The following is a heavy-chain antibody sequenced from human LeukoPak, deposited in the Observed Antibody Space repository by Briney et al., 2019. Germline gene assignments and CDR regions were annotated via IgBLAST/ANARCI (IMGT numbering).Heavy chain of an antibody. CDR1: GFTFADYA. CDR2: VSWSGGST. V-gene: IGHV3-43D*04. Sequence: TGGSLRLSCAASGFTFADYAMHWVRQAPGKGLEWVSLVSWSGGSTNYADSVKGRFTISRDNSKNSLYLEMSSLRTEDSAFYYSVKDKSSGGSGWYFDHWGQGTLVTVSS. D-gene: IGHD6-19*01. CDR3: VKDKSSGGSGWYFDH. J-gene: IGHJ4*02.